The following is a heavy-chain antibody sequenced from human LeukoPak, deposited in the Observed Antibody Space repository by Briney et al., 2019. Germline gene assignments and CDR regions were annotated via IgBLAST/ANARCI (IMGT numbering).Heavy chain of an antibody. J-gene: IGHJ4*02. Sequence: SETLSPTCTVSGGSISSYYWSWIRQPPGKGLEWIGYIYYSGSTNYNPSLKSRVTISVDTSKNQFSLKLSSVTAADTAVYYCARARYFDWPIDYWGQGTLVTVSS. CDR3: ARARYFDWPIDY. D-gene: IGHD3-9*01. CDR2: IYYSGST. CDR1: GGSISSYY. V-gene: IGHV4-59*01.